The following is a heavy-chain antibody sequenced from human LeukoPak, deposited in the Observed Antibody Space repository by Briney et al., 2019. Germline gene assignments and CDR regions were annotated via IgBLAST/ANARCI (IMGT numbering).Heavy chain of an antibody. Sequence: SETLSLTCAVYGGSFSGYYWSWIRQPPGKGLEWIGEINHSGSTNYNPSLKSRVTMSVDTSKNQFSLKLSSVTAADTAVYYCARDGGPGVVQAFDIWGQGTMVTVSS. CDR2: INHSGST. J-gene: IGHJ3*02. CDR3: ARDGGPGVVQAFDI. V-gene: IGHV4-34*01. CDR1: GGSFSGYY. D-gene: IGHD2-21*01.